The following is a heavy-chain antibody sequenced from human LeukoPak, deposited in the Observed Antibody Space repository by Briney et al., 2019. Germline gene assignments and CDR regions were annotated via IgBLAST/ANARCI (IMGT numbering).Heavy chain of an antibody. CDR3: ARDGITAAKDY. D-gene: IGHD1-20*01. Sequence: PSETLSLTCTVSGGSISGYYWSWLRQPPGKGLEWFGYVYDSVTTNYNPSLKSRVTISEDRSKNQLSLKLSSVTAADTAVYYCARDGITAAKDYWGQGTLVTVSS. CDR1: GGSISGYY. V-gene: IGHV4-59*01. J-gene: IGHJ4*02. CDR2: VYDSVTT.